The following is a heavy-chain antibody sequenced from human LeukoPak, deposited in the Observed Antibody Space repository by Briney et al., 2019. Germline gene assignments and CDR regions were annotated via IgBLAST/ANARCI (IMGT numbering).Heavy chain of an antibody. CDR1: GFTFSSYS. CDR3: ARAGRYFDY. J-gene: IGHJ4*02. Sequence: GGSLRLSCAASGFTFSSYSMNWVRQAPGKGLEWVSSISSSSSYIYYPDSVKGRFTISRDNAKNSLYLQMNSLRAEDTAVYYCARAGRYFDYWGQGTLVTVSS. D-gene: IGHD1-26*01. V-gene: IGHV3-21*01. CDR2: ISSSSSYI.